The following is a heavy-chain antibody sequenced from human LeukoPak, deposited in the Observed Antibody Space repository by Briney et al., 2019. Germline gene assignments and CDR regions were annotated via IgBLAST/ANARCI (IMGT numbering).Heavy chain of an antibody. CDR1: GGSVSGYY. Sequence: SETLSLTCGVYGGSVSGYYWSWIRQPPGKGLEWIGYIYYSGSTYYNPSLKSRVTISVDTSKNQFSLKLSSVTAADTAVYYCARVRENDFSCHYFDYWGQGTLVTVSS. V-gene: IGHV4-31*11. CDR3: ARVRENDFSCHYFDY. J-gene: IGHJ4*02. D-gene: IGHD3-3*01. CDR2: IYYSGST.